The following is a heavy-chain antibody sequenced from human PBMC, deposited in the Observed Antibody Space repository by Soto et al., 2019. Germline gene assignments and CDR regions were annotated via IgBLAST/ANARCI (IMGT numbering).Heavy chain of an antibody. Sequence: QVQLVESGGGVVQPGRSLRLSCAASGFTFSSYGMHWVRQAPGKGLEWVAVIWYDGSNKYYADSVKGRFTISRDNSKNTLYRQLNSLRAEDTAVYYCAREGTYCSGGSCYPHFDYWGQVTLVTVSS. CDR1: GFTFSSYG. D-gene: IGHD2-15*01. V-gene: IGHV3-33*01. J-gene: IGHJ4*02. CDR3: AREGTYCSGGSCYPHFDY. CDR2: IWYDGSNK.